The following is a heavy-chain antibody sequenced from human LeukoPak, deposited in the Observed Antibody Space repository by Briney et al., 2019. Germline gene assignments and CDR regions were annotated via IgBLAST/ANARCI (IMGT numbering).Heavy chain of an antibody. CDR3: VRDYPHYDYVWGSSQYYFDY. CDR1: GGSISSGSYY. CDR2: IYTSGST. Sequence: SETLSLTCTVSGGSISSGSYYWSWIRQPAGKGLEWIGRIYTSGSTNYNPSLKSRVTISVDTSKNQFSLKLSSVTAADTAVYYCVRDYPHYDYVWGSSQYYFDYWGQGTLVTVSS. V-gene: IGHV4-61*02. J-gene: IGHJ4*02. D-gene: IGHD3-16*01.